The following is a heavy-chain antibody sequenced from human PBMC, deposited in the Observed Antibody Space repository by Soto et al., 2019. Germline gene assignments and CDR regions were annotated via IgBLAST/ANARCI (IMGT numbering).Heavy chain of an antibody. CDR3: LKYVSERSYDAFDI. Sequence: SGGSLRLSCAASGFTFSSYAMSWVRQAPGKGLEWVSAISGSGGSTYYADSVKGRFTIPRDNSKNTLYLQMNSLRAEDTAVYYCLKYVSERSYDAFDIWGQGTMVTVSS. J-gene: IGHJ3*02. CDR2: ISGSGGST. D-gene: IGHD3-10*02. V-gene: IGHV3-23*01. CDR1: GFTFSSYA.